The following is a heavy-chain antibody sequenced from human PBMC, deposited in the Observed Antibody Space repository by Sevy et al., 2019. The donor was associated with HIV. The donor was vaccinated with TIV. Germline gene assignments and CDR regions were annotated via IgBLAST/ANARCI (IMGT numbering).Heavy chain of an antibody. V-gene: IGHV4-61*01. CDR3: ALGLFDY. CDR1: GDSVSGGNYY. CDR2: IYYSGST. J-gene: IGHJ4*02. Sequence: SETLSLTCTVSGDSVSGGNYYWSWIRQPPGKGLEWIGYIYYSGSTNYNPSLKSRVTISIDTSKNQFSLRLTSVTAADTAVYYCALGLFDYWGQGTLVTVSS.